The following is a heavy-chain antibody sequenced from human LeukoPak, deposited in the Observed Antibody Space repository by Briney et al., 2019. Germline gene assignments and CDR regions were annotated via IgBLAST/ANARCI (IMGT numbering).Heavy chain of an antibody. J-gene: IGHJ5*02. Sequence: ASVKVSCKASGGTFSSYAISWVRQAPGQRLEWMGRIIPIFGIANYAQKFQGRVTITADKSTSTAYMELSSLRSEDTAVYYCARGPRSTPNWFDPWGQGTLVTVSS. CDR3: ARGPRSTPNWFDP. CDR2: IIPIFGIA. CDR1: GGTFSSYA. V-gene: IGHV1-69*04.